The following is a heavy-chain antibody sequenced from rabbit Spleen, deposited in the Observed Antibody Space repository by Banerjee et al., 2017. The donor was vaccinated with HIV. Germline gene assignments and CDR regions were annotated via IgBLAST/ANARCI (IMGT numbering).Heavy chain of an antibody. V-gene: IGHV1S45*01. Sequence: QEQLEESGGGLVKPEGSLTLTCTASGFSFSSSDYMCWVRQAPGKGLEWIGCIWSDIRYASWAKGRFTISKTSSTTVTLQMTSLTAADTATYFCASDIAAIYGIFGYDVWGPGTLVTVS. D-gene: IGHD6-1*01. CDR2: IWSDI. CDR3: ASDIAAIYGIFGYDV. J-gene: IGHJ4*01. CDR1: GFSFSSSDY.